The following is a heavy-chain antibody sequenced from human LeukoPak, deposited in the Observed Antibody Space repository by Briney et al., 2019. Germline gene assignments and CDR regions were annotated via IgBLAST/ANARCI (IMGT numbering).Heavy chain of an antibody. CDR2: ISSSSSYI. CDR1: GFTFSSYS. J-gene: IGHJ4*02. D-gene: IGHD2-21*01. Sequence: PGGSLRLSCAASGFTFSSYSMNWVRQAPGKGLEWVSSISSSSSYIYYADSVKGRFTISRDNAKNSLYLQMNSLRAEDTAVYYCARDAKAVVIIDCWGQGTLVTASS. V-gene: IGHV3-21*01. CDR3: ARDAKAVVIIDC.